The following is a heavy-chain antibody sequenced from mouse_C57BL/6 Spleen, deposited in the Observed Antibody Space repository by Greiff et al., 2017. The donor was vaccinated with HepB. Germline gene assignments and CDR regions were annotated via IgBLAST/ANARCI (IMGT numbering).Heavy chain of an antibody. J-gene: IGHJ1*03. D-gene: IGHD1-1*01. CDR2: IHPNGGST. CDR1: GYTFTSYW. CDR3: ARNPITTVVAHWYFDV. V-gene: IGHV1-64*01. Sequence: QVQLQQPGTELVKPGASVKLSCKASGYTFTSYWMHWVKQRPGQGLEWIGMIHPNGGSTNYNEKFKSKATLTVDKSSSTAYMQLSSLTSEDSAVYYCARNPITTVVAHWYFDVWGTGTTVTVSS.